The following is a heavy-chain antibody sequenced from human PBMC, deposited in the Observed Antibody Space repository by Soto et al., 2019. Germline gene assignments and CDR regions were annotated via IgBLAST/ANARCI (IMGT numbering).Heavy chain of an antibody. J-gene: IGHJ4*02. V-gene: IGHV4-59*01. D-gene: IGHD2-2*01. CDR2: IYYSGST. Sequence: SETLSLTCSVSGGSISSYYWRWIRQPPGKGLEWIGYIYYSGSTNYNPSLKSRLTISVDTSKNQFSLKLSSVTAADTAVYYCARDPGVYALDYWGQGTLVNVSP. CDR1: GGSISSYY. CDR3: ARDPGVYALDY.